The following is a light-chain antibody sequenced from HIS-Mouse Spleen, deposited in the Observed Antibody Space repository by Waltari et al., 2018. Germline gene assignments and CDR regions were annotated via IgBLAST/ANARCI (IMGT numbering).Light chain of an antibody. J-gene: IGLJ2*01. CDR1: SRAVGGYNY. CDR3: SSYTSSSFNVV. CDR2: DVS. V-gene: IGLV2-14*03. Sequence: QSALTQPASVSGSPGPSIPISCPGTSRAVGGYNYVPWFQQPPGKAPKLLSYDVSNRPSGVSNRFSGSKSGNTASLTISGLQAEDEADYYCSSYTSSSFNVVFGGGTKLTVL.